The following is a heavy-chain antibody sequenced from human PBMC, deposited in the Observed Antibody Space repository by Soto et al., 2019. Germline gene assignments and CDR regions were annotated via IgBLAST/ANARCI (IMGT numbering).Heavy chain of an antibody. CDR1: GFTFSSYA. D-gene: IGHD3-16*01. J-gene: IGHJ6*02. CDR3: ARWTISDPHYGWGSGFYYYGMDV. CDR2: ISYDGSNK. Sequence: PGGSLRLSCAGSGFTFSSYAMHWVRQAPGKGLEWVAVISYDGSNKYYADSVKGRFTISRDNSKNTLYLQMNSLRAEDTAVYYCARWTISDPHYGWGSGFYYYGMDVWGQGTTVTVSS. V-gene: IGHV3-30-3*01.